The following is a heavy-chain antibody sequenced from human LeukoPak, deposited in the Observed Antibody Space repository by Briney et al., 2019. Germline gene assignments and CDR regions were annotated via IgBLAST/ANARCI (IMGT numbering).Heavy chain of an antibody. CDR1: GFTFSSYS. D-gene: IGHD3-10*01. CDR2: ISSSSSYI. CDR3: ARGGFGELLQYPLDY. J-gene: IGHJ4*02. Sequence: PGGSLRLSCAASGFTFSSYSMNWVRQAPGKGLEWVSSISSSSSYIYYADSVKGRFTISRDNSKNTLYLQMNSLRAEDTAVYYCARGGFGELLQYPLDYWGQGTLVTVSS. V-gene: IGHV3-21*01.